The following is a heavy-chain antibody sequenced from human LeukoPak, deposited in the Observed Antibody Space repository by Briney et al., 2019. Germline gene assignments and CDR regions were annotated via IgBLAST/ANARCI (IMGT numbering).Heavy chain of an antibody. CDR2: IYYSGST. CDR1: GGSISSGDYY. Sequence: SQTLSLTCTVSGGSISSGDYYWSWIRQPPGKGLEWIGYIYYSGSTNYNPSLKSRVTMSVDTSKNQFSLKLSSVTAADTAVYYCARDLSGTMVRGVIMGGWFDPWGQGTLVTVSS. V-gene: IGHV4-30-4*01. CDR3: ARDLSGTMVRGVIMGGWFDP. D-gene: IGHD3-10*01. J-gene: IGHJ5*02.